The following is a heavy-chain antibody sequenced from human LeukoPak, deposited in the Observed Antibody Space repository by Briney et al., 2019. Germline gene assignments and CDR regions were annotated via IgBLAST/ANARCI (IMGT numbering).Heavy chain of an antibody. V-gene: IGHV4-59*10. CDR1: GGSFSDYY. Sequence: SETLSLTCAVYGGSFSDYYWSWIRQPPGKGLEWIGRIYTSGSTNYNPSLKSRVTMSVDTSKNQFSLKLSSVTAADTAVYYCARTVTMVRGAPLVYWGQGTLVTVSS. CDR3: ARTVTMVRGAPLVY. CDR2: IYTSGST. D-gene: IGHD3-10*01. J-gene: IGHJ4*02.